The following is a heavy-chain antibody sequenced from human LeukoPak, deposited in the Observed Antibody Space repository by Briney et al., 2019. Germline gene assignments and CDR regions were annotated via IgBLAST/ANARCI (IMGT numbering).Heavy chain of an antibody. D-gene: IGHD3-10*01. CDR3: ARAGDYYGSGSLDY. CDR2: ISAYNGNT. V-gene: IGHV1-18*01. J-gene: IGHJ4*02. CDR1: GYTFTSYG. Sequence: ASVKVSCKASGYTFTSYGISWVRQAPGQGLEWMGWISAYNGNTNYALKLQGRVTMTTDTSTSTAYMELRSLRSDDTAVYYCARAGDYYGSGSLDYWGQGTLVTVSS.